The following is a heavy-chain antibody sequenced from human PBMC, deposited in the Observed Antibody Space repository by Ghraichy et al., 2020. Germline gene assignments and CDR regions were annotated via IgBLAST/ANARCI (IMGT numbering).Heavy chain of an antibody. V-gene: IGHV3-23*01. Sequence: LSLTCAASGFTFSSSAMSWVRQAPGKGPEWVSSLSGSGSSTYYADSVRGRFTISRDNSKNTMYLQMNSLRVEDTALYYCAKTPLGPTPGLADCWGQGTLVTVSS. D-gene: IGHD2-15*01. CDR2: LSGSGSST. J-gene: IGHJ4*02. CDR3: AKTPLGPTPGLADC. CDR1: GFTFSSSA.